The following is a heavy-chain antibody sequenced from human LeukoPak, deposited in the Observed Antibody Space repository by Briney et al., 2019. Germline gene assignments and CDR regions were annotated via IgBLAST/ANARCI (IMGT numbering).Heavy chain of an antibody. J-gene: IGHJ4*02. V-gene: IGHV1-24*01. CDR2: FDPEDGET. CDR1: GYTLTELS. CDR3: ATGGLVGNFDC. D-gene: IGHD2-15*01. Sequence: ASVKVSCKVSGYTLTELSMHWVRQAPGKGLEWMGGFDPEDGETIYAQKFQGRVTMTKDTSTDTAYMELSSLRSEDTAVYYCATGGLVGNFDCWGQGTLVTVSS.